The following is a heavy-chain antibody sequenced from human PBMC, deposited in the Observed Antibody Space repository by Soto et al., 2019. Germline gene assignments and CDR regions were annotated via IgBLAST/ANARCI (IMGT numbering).Heavy chain of an antibody. V-gene: IGHV3-9*01. CDR1: GFTFDNCA. D-gene: IGHD1-1*01. Sequence: EVQLVEPGGGLVQPGRSLRLSCSASGFTFDNCAMHWVRQAPGKGLEWVSGISWDSTTVGYADSVKGRFTISRDDAKNSLYLQMNSLRREDTALYYCVQGRYPTMATPLDHWGQGTLVTVSS. CDR2: ISWDSTTV. J-gene: IGHJ5*02. CDR3: VQGRYPTMATPLDH.